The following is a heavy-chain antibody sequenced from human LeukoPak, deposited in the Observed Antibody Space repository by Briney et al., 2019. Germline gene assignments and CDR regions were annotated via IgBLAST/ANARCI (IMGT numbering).Heavy chain of an antibody. Sequence: PGGSLRLSCAASGFTFDDYGMSWVRQAPGKGLVWVPRINSDGSSTSYADSVKGRFTISRDNAKNTLYLQMNSLRAEDTAVYYCARAIKWLADAFDIWGQGTMVTVSS. J-gene: IGHJ3*02. CDR2: INSDGSST. CDR3: ARAIKWLADAFDI. D-gene: IGHD6-19*01. CDR1: GFTFDDYG. V-gene: IGHV3-74*01.